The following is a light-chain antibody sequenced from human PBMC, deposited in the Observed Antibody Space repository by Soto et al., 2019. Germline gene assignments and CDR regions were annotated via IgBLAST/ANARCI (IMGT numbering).Light chain of an antibody. Sequence: SYELTQPPSVSVAPGQTARITCGGHNIGSKSVHWYQQKPGQAPVLVVYDDSDRPSGIPERFSGSNSGNTATLTISRVEAGDEAGYYCQVWDSSSDHVVFGGGTKLTVL. CDR2: DDS. J-gene: IGLJ2*01. CDR1: NIGSKS. CDR3: QVWDSSSDHVV. V-gene: IGLV3-21*02.